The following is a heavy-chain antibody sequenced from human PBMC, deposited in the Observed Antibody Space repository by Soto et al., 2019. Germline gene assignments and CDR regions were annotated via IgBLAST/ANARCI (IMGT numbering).Heavy chain of an antibody. CDR3: SRDGREGGDFYVS. J-gene: IGHJ5*02. CDR2: ISWDGGNT. V-gene: IGHV3-43*01. D-gene: IGHD2-21*02. Sequence: KGLEWVSLISWDGGNTYYADSVKGRFTISRDNSKDSLFLQMNSLRTEDTALYYWSRDGREGGDFYVSCGQGTRGTVSS.